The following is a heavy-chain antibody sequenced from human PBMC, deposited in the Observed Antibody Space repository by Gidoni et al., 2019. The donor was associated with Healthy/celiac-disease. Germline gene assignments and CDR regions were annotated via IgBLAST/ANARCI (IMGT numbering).Heavy chain of an antibody. CDR1: GYPITSYG. V-gene: IGHV1-18*01. Sequence: QVQLVQSGAAVTKPGASVKVSCKASGYPITSYGISWVRQAPGQGLEWMGWISAYNGNTNSAQKLQGRVTMTTDTSTSTAYMELRSLRSDDTAVYYCARDGQGFLGGIYYYGMDVWGQGTTVTVSS. CDR2: ISAYNGNT. J-gene: IGHJ6*02. CDR3: ARDGQGFLGGIYYYGMDV. D-gene: IGHD3-3*01.